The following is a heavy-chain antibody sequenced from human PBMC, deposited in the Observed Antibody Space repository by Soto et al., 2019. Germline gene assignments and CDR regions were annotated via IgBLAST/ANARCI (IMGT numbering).Heavy chain of an antibody. V-gene: IGHV3-21*01. CDR1: GFTFSSYS. CDR2: ISSGSTYI. D-gene: IGHD4-17*01. Sequence: GGSLRLSCAASGFTFSSYSMNWVRQAPGKGLEWVSTISSGSTYIYYADSVKGRFTISRDNAKNSLYLQMNSLSAEDTAVYYCTRDGAEHADYDFDGDAFDIWGQGTMVTVSS. J-gene: IGHJ3*02. CDR3: TRDGAEHADYDFDGDAFDI.